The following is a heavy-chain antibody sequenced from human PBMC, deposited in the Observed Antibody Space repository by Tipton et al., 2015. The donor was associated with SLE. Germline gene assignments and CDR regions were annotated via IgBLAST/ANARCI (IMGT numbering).Heavy chain of an antibody. CDR1: GGSISSSNW. J-gene: IGHJ3*02. CDR3: ARLVWEPRAFDI. CDR2: IYHSGST. Sequence: TLSLTCTVSGGSISSSNWWSWVRQPPGKELEWIGEIYHSGSTNYNPSLKSRVTISVDTSKNQFSLKLTSVTAADTAVYYCARLVWEPRAFDIWGQGTMVTVSS. D-gene: IGHD1-26*01. V-gene: IGHV4-4*02.